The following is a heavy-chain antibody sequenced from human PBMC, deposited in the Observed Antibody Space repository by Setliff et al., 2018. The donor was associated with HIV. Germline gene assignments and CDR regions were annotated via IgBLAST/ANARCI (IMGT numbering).Heavy chain of an antibody. Sequence: SVKVSCKASGGTFKNDVISWVRQAPGQGLEWMGGITPVFGTANYAQKFQGRVTIIADESTSTAYMEISNLRSEDTAVFYCARGSLLRRTVSNLFEIVDYWDYYLDVWGKGTTVTVSS. CDR3: ARGSLLRRTVSNLFEIVDYWDYYLDV. V-gene: IGHV1-69*13. J-gene: IGHJ6*03. CDR2: ITPVFGTA. CDR1: GGTFKNDV. D-gene: IGHD4-17*01.